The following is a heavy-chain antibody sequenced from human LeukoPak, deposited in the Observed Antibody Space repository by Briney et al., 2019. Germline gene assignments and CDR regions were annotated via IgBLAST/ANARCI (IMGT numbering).Heavy chain of an antibody. CDR1: GGSFSGYY. V-gene: IGHV4-34*01. CDR3: ATATSDGAFDI. CDR2: INHSGST. Sequence: SETLSLTCAVYGGSFSGYYWSWIRQPPGKGLEWIGEINHSGSTNYNPSLKGRVTISVDTSKNQFSLKLSSVTAADTAVYYCATATSDGAFDIWGQGTMVTVSS. J-gene: IGHJ3*02.